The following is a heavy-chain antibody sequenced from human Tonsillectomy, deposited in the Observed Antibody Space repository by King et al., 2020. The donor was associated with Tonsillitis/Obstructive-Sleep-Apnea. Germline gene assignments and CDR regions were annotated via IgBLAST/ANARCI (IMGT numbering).Heavy chain of an antibody. CDR1: GFTFDEYA. CDR3: AKVQARFFDWFGTYSVDY. J-gene: IGHJ4*02. D-gene: IGHD3-3*01. V-gene: IGHV3-9*01. Sequence: VQLVESGGGLEQPGRSLRLSCVASGFTFDEYAMHWVRQVPGKGLEWVSGITWNSGSIGYEDSVKGRFTITRDNAKNSLYLQMNSLRAEDTAFYYCAKVQARFFDWFGTYSVDYWGQGTQVTVSS. CDR2: ITWNSGSI.